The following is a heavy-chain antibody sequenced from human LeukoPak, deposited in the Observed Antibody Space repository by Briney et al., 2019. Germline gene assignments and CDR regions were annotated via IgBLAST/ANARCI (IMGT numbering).Heavy chain of an antibody. D-gene: IGHD3-10*01. V-gene: IGHV1-2*02. CDR2: INPNTGGT. Sequence: APVKVSCKASGYTFIAYYMHWVRHAPGQGLEYMGWINPNTGGTNYAQKFQGRVTMTRDTSISTAHMELSRLRSDDTAVYYCASFPFGELLTWGQGTLVTVSS. CDR3: ASFPFGELLT. J-gene: IGHJ4*02. CDR1: GYTFIAYY.